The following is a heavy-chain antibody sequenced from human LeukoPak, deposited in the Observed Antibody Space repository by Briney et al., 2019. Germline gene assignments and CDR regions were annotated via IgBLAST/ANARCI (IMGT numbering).Heavy chain of an antibody. CDR3: AELGITMIGGV. CDR2: VSTSSIYI. D-gene: IGHD3-10*02. Sequence: GGSLRLSCAVSGFTFSSYSMNWVRQAPGKGLEWVSSVSTSSIYIYYADSLKGRFIISRDNAKNSLYLQMNSLRAEDTAVYYCAELGITMIGGVWGKGTTVTISS. CDR1: GFTFSSYS. J-gene: IGHJ6*04. V-gene: IGHV3-21*01.